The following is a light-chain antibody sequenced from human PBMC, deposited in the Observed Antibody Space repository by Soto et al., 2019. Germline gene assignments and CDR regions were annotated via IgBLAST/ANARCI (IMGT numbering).Light chain of an antibody. CDR1: QSISSS. Sequence: EVVRTQSPATLPLSPGDTATLSCRASQSISSSLAWYKQKPGQAPRLLIYGASNRATGIPDRFSGSGSGTDFTLTISGLEPEDFAVYYCQQYGNSRGTFGQGTKVDIK. V-gene: IGKV3-20*01. J-gene: IGKJ1*01. CDR3: QQYGNSRGT. CDR2: GAS.